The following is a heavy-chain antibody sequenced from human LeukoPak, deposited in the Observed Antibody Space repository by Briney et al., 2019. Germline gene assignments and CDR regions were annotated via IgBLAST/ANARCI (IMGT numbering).Heavy chain of an antibody. CDR1: GGSIDNYY. CDR3: ARAQTPSWFDP. Sequence: SETLSLTCTVSGGSIDNYYWSWIRQPAGKGLEWIGRVYSAGAIYTPSLKSRVSMSLDTSRNQLSLKVTSVTAADTAVYFCARAQTPSWFDPWGKGILVIVSS. CDR2: VYSAGA. J-gene: IGHJ5*02. V-gene: IGHV4-4*07.